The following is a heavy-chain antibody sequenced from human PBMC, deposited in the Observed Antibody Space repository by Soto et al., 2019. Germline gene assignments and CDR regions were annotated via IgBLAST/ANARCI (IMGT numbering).Heavy chain of an antibody. CDR3: ARGRDYYYYMDV. CDR2: IYYSGST. J-gene: IGHJ6*03. CDR1: GGSFSGYY. V-gene: IGHV4-34*09. Sequence: SETLSLTCAVYGGSFSGYYWSWIRQPPGKGLEWIGYIYYSGSTYYNPSLKSRVTISVDMSKNQFSLKLSSVTAADTAVYYCARGRDYYYYMDVWGKGTTVTVSS.